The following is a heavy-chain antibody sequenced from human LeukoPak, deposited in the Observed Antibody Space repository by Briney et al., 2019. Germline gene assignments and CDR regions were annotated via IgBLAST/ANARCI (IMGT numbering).Heavy chain of an antibody. J-gene: IGHJ4*02. Sequence: PSETLSLTCAVYGGSFSGYYWSWIRQPPGKGLEWIGEINHSGSTNYNPSLKSRVTIPVDTSKNQFSLKLSSVTAADTAVYYCARLVGPGGSDYWGQGTLVTVSS. V-gene: IGHV4-34*01. CDR3: ARLVGPGGSDY. CDR1: GGSFSGYY. CDR2: INHSGST. D-gene: IGHD2-15*01.